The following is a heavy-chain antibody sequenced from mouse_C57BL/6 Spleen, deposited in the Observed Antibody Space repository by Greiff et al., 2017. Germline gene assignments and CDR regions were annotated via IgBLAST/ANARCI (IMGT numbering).Heavy chain of an antibody. J-gene: IGHJ2*01. CDR3: TRDYYGSSPFFDY. CDR2: ISSGGDYI. Sequence: EVQGVESGEGLVKPGGSLKLSCAASGFTFSSYAMSWVRQTPEKRLEWVAYISSGGDYIYYADTVKGRFTISRDNARNTLYLQMSSLKSEDTAMYYCTRDYYGSSPFFDYWGQGTTLTVSS. CDR1: GFTFSSYA. V-gene: IGHV5-9-1*02. D-gene: IGHD1-1*01.